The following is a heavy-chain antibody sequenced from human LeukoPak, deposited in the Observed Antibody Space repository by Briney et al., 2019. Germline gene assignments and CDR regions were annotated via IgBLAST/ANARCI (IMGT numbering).Heavy chain of an antibody. Sequence: QPGRSLRLSCAASGFTFSSYAMHWVRQAPGKGLEWVAVISYDGSNKYYADSVKGRFTISRDNSKNTLYLQMNSLKAEDTAVYYCASKIDPLDAFDIWGQGTMVTVSS. CDR3: ASKIDPLDAFDI. D-gene: IGHD3-9*01. CDR1: GFTFSSYA. V-gene: IGHV3-30-3*01. CDR2: ISYDGSNK. J-gene: IGHJ3*02.